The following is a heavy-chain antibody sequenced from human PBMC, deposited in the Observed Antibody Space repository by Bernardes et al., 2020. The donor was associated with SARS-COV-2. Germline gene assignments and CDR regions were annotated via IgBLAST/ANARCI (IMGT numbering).Heavy chain of an antibody. CDR2: IYYSGST. CDR1: GGSISSGDYY. J-gene: IGHJ6*02. Sequence: SETLSLTCTVSGGSISSGDYYWSWIRQPPGKGLEWIGYIYYSGSTYYNPSLKSRVTTSVDTSKNQFSLKLSSVTAADTAVYYCARALTGRDFWSGSVYYYGMDVWGQGTTVTVSS. CDR3: ARALTGRDFWSGSVYYYGMDV. V-gene: IGHV4-30-4*01. D-gene: IGHD3-3*01.